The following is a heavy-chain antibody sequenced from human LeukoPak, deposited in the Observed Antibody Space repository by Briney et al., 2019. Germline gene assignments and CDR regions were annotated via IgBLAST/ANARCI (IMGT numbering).Heavy chain of an antibody. J-gene: IGHJ6*02. V-gene: IGHV3-30*18. D-gene: IGHD3-10*01. Sequence: GRSLRLSCAASGFTFSSYGMHWVRQAPGKGLEWVAVISYDGSNKYYADPVKGRFTISRDNSKNTLYLQMNSLRAEDTAVYYCAKDGILSGLGSGSYVRYGMDVWGQGTTVTVSS. CDR2: ISYDGSNK. CDR1: GFTFSSYG. CDR3: AKDGILSGLGSGSYVRYGMDV.